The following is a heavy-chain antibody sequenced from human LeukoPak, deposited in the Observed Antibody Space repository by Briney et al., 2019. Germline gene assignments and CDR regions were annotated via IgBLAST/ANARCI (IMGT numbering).Heavy chain of an antibody. Sequence: ASVKVSCKASGYTFTGYYMHWLRQAPGQGLEWMGWINPNSGGTNYAQKFQGRVTTTRDTSISTAYMELSRLRSDDTAVYYCARGMWDYYYDSSGYYYFDYWGQGTLVTVSS. D-gene: IGHD3-22*01. CDR1: GYTFTGYY. CDR3: ARGMWDYYYDSSGYYYFDY. V-gene: IGHV1-2*02. CDR2: INPNSGGT. J-gene: IGHJ4*02.